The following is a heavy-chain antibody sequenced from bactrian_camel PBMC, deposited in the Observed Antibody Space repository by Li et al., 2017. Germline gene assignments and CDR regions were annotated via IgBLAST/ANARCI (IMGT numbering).Heavy chain of an antibody. CDR3: AASGWRTWCQVLESDYGF. D-gene: IGHD6*01. CDR1: TDTYSIDC. J-gene: IGHJ4*01. Sequence: HVQLVESGGALVQPGGSLTLSCQASTDTYSIDCMGWYRQAPGKEREGVAVLQTTGRNTAYADSVKGRFTNSQDDAKSTLYLQMNSLNLEDTAMYYCAASGWRTWCQVLESDYGFWGQGTQVTVS. V-gene: IGHV3S54*01. CDR2: LQTTGRNT.